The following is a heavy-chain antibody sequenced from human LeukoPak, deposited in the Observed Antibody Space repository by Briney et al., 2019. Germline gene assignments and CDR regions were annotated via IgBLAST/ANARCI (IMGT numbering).Heavy chain of an antibody. V-gene: IGHV1-46*01. J-gene: IGHJ6*02. D-gene: IGHD2-15*01. Sequence: ASVKVSCKISGFTITSYYIHWVRQAPGQGLEWMGMINPSGARISFAQKFQGRVSMTRDTSTSTVYMELSSLRSDDTAVYYCATYCSGGSCYYYYYGMDVWGQGTTVTVSS. CDR2: INPSGARI. CDR3: ATYCSGGSCYYYYYGMDV. CDR1: GFTITSYY.